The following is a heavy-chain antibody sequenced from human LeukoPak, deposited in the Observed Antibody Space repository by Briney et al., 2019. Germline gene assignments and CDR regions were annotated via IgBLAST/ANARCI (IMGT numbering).Heavy chain of an antibody. J-gene: IGHJ5*02. V-gene: IGHV1-18*01. D-gene: IGHD3-10*02. CDR3: ARVAIYGVDWFDP. CDR2: ISAYNGNT. CDR1: GYTFTSYG. Sequence: GASVKVSCKASGYTFTSYGISWVRQAPGQGLEWMGWISAYNGNTNYAQKLQGRVTMTTDTSTSTAYVELRSLRSDDTAVYYCARVAIYGVDWFDPWGQGTLVAVSS.